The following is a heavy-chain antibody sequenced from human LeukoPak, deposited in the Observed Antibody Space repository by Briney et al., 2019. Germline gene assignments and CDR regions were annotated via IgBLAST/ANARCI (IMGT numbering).Heavy chain of an antibody. V-gene: IGHV4-34*01. D-gene: IGHD3-16*01. J-gene: IGHJ4*02. CDR2: INHGGST. CDR3: ARGPGGLRFDY. CDR1: GGSFSGYY. Sequence: SETLSLTCAVYGGSFSGYYWSWIRQPPGKGLEWIGEINHGGSTNYNPSLKSRVTISVDTSKNQFSLKLSSVTAADTAVYYCARGPGGLRFDYWGQGTLVTVSS.